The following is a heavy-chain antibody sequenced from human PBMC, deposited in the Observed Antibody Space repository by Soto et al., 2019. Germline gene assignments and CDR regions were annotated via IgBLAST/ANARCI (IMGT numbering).Heavy chain of an antibody. Sequence: LEPLRHPCSVSGGYGGSLCWSWILKTPGKGLESIAYVCSSGSTNYNPSLESRVAISLDTSKNQFSLRLTSVTAADTALYFCARVRTEYAGLDYWGQGTLVTGSS. J-gene: IGHJ4*02. CDR1: GGYGGSLC. D-gene: IGHD2-2*01. CDR2: VCSSGST. V-gene: IGHV4-59*02. CDR3: ARVRTEYAGLDY.